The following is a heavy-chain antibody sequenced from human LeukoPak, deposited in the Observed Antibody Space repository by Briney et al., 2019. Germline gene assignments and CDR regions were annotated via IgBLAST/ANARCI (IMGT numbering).Heavy chain of an antibody. Sequence: GGSLRLSCAASGFTFSSYSMNWVRQAPGKGLEWVSSISSSSSYIYYADSVKGRFTISRDNAKNSLYLQMNSLRAEDTAVYYCARIVSQELLEWYYTIDDYWGQGTLVTVSS. D-gene: IGHD3-3*01. CDR1: GFTFSSYS. J-gene: IGHJ4*02. CDR3: ARIVSQELLEWYYTIDDY. CDR2: ISSSSSYI. V-gene: IGHV3-21*01.